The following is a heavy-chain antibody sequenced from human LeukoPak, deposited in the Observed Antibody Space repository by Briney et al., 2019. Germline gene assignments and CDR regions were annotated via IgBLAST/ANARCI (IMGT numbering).Heavy chain of an antibody. CDR3: ARGRRYSYGYKYYYYGMDV. J-gene: IGHJ6*04. D-gene: IGHD5-18*01. CDR1: GGSFSGYY. CDR2: INHSGST. Sequence: SETLSLTCAVYGGSFSGYYWSWIRQPPGKGLEWIGEINHSGSTNYNPSLKSRVTISVDTSKNQFSLKLSSVTAADTAVCYCARGRRYSYGYKYYYYGMDVWGKGTTVTVSS. V-gene: IGHV4-34*01.